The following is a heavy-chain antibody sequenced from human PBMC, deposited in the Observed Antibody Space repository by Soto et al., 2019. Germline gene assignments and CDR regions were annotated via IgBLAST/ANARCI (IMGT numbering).Heavy chain of an antibody. CDR3: ARVLRSTVPGVGV. V-gene: IGHV4-31*03. J-gene: IGHJ6*02. Sequence: SETLSLTCTVSGGSISSGGYYWSWIRQHPGKGLEWIGYIYYSGSTYYNPSLKSRVTISVDTSKNQFSLKLSSVTAADTAVYYCARVLRSTVPGVGVWGQGTTVTVSS. CDR1: GGSISSGGYY. CDR2: IYYSGST. D-gene: IGHD4-4*01.